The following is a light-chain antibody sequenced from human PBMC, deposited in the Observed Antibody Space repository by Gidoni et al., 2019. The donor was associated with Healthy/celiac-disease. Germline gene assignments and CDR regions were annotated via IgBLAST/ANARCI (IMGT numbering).Light chain of an antibody. CDR1: QSVSSSY. CDR2: GAS. J-gene: IGKJ1*01. CDR3: QQDCSSPQT. V-gene: IGKV3-20*01. Sequence: VLTQSPGTLSLSPGESATLSCRVSQSVSSSYLAWYQQNPGQAPRLLIYGASSMATVIPDMFSGSGSGTDCTLTISRLEPEDFAVYYCQQDCSSPQTFGQGTKVEIK.